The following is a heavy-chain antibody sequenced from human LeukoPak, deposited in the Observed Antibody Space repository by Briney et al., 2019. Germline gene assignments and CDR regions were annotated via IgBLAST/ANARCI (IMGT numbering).Heavy chain of an antibody. CDR3: AKRGPIYSASPGNYFDY. CDR2: ISGNDDGT. D-gene: IGHD3-10*01. CDR1: GFTFSTCG. V-gene: IGHV3-23*01. Sequence: QPGGSLRLSCTASGFTFSTCGMTWVRQAPGKGLEWVSSISGNDDGTYYADSVKGRFTISRDNSKNTLYLQMNSLRAEDTAIYYCAKRGPIYSASPGNYFDYWGQGTLVTVSS. J-gene: IGHJ4*02.